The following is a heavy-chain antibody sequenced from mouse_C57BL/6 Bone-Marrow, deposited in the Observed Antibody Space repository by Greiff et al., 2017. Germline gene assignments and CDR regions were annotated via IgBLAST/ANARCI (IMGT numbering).Heavy chain of an antibody. CDR3: ARLFLITTVVEYFDV. Sequence: EVQLVESGPGLVKPSQSLSLTCSVTGYSITSGYYWNWIRQFPGNKLEWMGYISYDGSNNYNPSLKNRISITRDTSKNQFFLKLNSVTTEDTATYYCARLFLITTVVEYFDVWGTGTTVTVSS. CDR2: ISYDGSN. J-gene: IGHJ1*03. V-gene: IGHV3-6*01. D-gene: IGHD1-1*01. CDR1: GYSITSGYY.